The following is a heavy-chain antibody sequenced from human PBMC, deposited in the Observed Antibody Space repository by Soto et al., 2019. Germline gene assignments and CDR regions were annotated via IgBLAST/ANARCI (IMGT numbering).Heavy chain of an antibody. D-gene: IGHD5-12*01. CDR3: ARDKSGPADY. CDR1: GFTFSSYG. CDR2: IDSDESST. Sequence: GGSLRLSCAASGFTFSSYGMHWVRQAPGKGLVWVSRIDSDESSTYYADLVKGRFTISRDNSKNTVYLQLNSLRVEDTAVYYCARDKSGPADYWGQGTLVTVSS. V-gene: IGHV3-74*01. J-gene: IGHJ4*02.